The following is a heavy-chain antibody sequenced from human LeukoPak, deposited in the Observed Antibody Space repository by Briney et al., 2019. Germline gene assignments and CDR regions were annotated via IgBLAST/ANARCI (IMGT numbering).Heavy chain of an antibody. CDR3: ARNSGYGDPFDY. CDR1: DDSISSYY. CDR2: IDWNDDK. V-gene: IGHV2-70*11. D-gene: IGHD4-17*01. J-gene: IGHJ4*02. Sequence: TLSLTCTVSDDSISSYYWIWIRQPPGKALEWLARIDWNDDKYYSTSLKTRLTISKDTSKNQVVLTMTNMDPVDTATYYCARNSGYGDPFDYWGQGTLVTVSS.